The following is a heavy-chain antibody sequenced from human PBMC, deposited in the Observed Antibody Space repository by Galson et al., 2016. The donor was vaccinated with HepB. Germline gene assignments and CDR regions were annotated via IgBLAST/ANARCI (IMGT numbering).Heavy chain of an antibody. J-gene: IGHJ6*02. CDR2: IRSSSSNI. Sequence: SLRLSCAASGFIFSSYSMNWVRQAPGKGLEWVSSIRSSSSNIYYADSVKGRFTISRDNAKNSLYLQMNSLRAEDTAVYYCARDLDTAVEWERYYYYGMDVWGQGTTVTVSS. V-gene: IGHV3-21*01. CDR3: ARDLDTAVEWERYYYYGMDV. D-gene: IGHD5-18*01. CDR1: GFIFSSYS.